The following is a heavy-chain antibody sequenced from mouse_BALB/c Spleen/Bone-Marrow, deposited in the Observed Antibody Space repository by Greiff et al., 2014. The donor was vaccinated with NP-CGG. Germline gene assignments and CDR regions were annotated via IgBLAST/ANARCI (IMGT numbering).Heavy chain of an antibody. CDR2: ISDGGSYT. V-gene: IGHV5-4*02. J-gene: IGHJ3*01. D-gene: IGHD1-2*01. CDR3: ARDLITTATSFTY. Sequence: DVKLVESGGGLVKPGGSLKLSCAASGFTFSDYYMYWVRQTPEKRLEWVATISDGGSYTYYPDSVKGRFTISRDNAKNNLYLQMSSLKSGEKAMYYCARDLITTATSFTYWGQGTLVTVSA. CDR1: GFTFSDYY.